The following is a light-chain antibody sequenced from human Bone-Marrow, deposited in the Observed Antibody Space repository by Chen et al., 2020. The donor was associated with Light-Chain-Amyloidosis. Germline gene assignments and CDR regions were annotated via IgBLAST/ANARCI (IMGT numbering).Light chain of an antibody. V-gene: IGLV2-14*01. CDR3: SSFTSSSSYV. Sequence: QSALTQPASVSGSPGQSITISCTATSGDVGTYNYVSWYQPPPGKAPKVMIYAVSNRPSGVSTRFSGSKSGTTASLTISGLQAEDEADYYCSSFTSSSSYVFGPGTKVTVL. CDR1: SGDVGTYNY. J-gene: IGLJ1*01. CDR2: AVS.